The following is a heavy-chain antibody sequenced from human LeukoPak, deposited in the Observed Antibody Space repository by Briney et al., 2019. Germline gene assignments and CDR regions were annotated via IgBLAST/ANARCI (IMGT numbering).Heavy chain of an antibody. CDR1: GGSISSSTYS. V-gene: IGHV4-39*02. J-gene: IGHJ4*02. CDR3: AREGPAYYYGSGIFDY. CDR2: IYYSGST. D-gene: IGHD3-10*01. Sequence: SETLSLTCTVSGGSISSSTYSWGWIRQPPGKGLEWIGSIYYSGSTYYNPSLKSRVTISVDTSKNQFSLKLSSVTAADTAVYYCAREGPAYYYGSGIFDYWGQGTLVTVSS.